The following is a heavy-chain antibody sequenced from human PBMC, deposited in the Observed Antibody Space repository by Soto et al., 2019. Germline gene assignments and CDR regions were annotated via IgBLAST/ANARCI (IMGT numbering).Heavy chain of an antibody. J-gene: IGHJ4*02. D-gene: IGHD1-26*01. CDR2: LYYGRSA. CDR1: GDSISSYY. V-gene: IGHV4-59*01. Sequence: QVQLQESGPGLVKPSETLSLTCAVSGDSISSYYCMWIRQPPGKGLESIGYLYYGRSANYNPSLKRRVTLSVDTSTNQCSLTLSSMTAADTAVYYCALRSMAIVPEYWGQGTLVTVSS. CDR3: ALRSMAIVPEY.